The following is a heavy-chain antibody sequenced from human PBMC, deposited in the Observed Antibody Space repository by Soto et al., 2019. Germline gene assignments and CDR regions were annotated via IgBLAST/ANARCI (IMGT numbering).Heavy chain of an antibody. V-gene: IGHV4-28*01. CDR1: GYSISSSNW. CDR2: IYYSGST. J-gene: IGHJ4*02. Sequence: SETLSLTCAVSGYSISSSNWWGWIRQPPGKGLEWIGYIYYSGSTYYNPSLKSRVTMSVDTSKNQFSLKLSSVTAVDTAVYYCARMRQVGATINGPVGYFDYWGQGTLVTVSS. CDR3: ARMRQVGATINGPVGYFDY. D-gene: IGHD1-26*01.